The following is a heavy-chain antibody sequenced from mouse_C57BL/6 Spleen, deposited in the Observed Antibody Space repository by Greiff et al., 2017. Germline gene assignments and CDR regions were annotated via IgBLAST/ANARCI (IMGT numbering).Heavy chain of an antibody. V-gene: IGHV2-2*01. Sequence: VQLKESGPGLVQPSQSLSITCTVSGFSLTSYGVHWVRQSPGKGLEWLGVIWSGGSTDYNAAFISRLSISKDNSKSQVFFKMNSLQADDTAIYYCARNGATGYYYAMDYWGQGTSVTVSS. CDR3: ARNGATGYYYAMDY. J-gene: IGHJ4*01. CDR1: GFSLTSYG. CDR2: IWSGGST.